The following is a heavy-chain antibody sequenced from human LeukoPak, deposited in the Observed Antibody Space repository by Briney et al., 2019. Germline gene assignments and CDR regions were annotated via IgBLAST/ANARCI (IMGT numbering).Heavy chain of an antibody. J-gene: IGHJ3*02. CDR1: GFTFNNYA. D-gene: IGHD3-22*01. CDR2: IYSGGST. CDR3: ARGFTYYYDSSGPDAFDI. Sequence: PGGSLGLSCAASGFTFNNYAMSWVRQAPGKGLEWVSVIYSGGSTYYADSVKGRFTISRDNSKNTLYLQMNSLRAEDTAVYYCARGFTYYYDSSGPDAFDIWGQGTMVTVSS. V-gene: IGHV3-66*01.